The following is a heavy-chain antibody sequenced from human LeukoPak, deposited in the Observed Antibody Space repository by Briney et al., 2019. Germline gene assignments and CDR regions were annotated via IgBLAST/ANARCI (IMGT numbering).Heavy chain of an antibody. V-gene: IGHV4-39*07. CDR2: IYYSGST. Sequence: SETLSLTCTVSGGSISSSGFYWGWIRQPPGKGLEWIGSIYYSGSTYYNPSLKSRVTISVDTSKNQFSLKLSSVTAADTAVYYWARLQQLVYYLDYGGQGTLVTVYS. J-gene: IGHJ4*02. D-gene: IGHD6-13*01. CDR3: ARLQQLVYYLDY. CDR1: GGSISSSGFY.